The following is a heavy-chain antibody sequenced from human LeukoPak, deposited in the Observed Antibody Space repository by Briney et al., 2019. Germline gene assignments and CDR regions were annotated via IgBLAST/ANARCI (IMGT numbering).Heavy chain of an antibody. CDR3: ARVGSTGWYLN. J-gene: IGHJ4*02. CDR1: GGSFSSYF. D-gene: IGHD6-19*01. CDR2: IYYSGST. V-gene: IGHV4-59*08. Sequence: SETLSLTCTVSGGSFSSYFWSWIRQPPGKGLEGIGYIYYSGSTHYNSSLKSRVTISVDTSKNQFSLKLSSVTATDTAVYYCARVGSTGWYLNWGQGTLVTVSS.